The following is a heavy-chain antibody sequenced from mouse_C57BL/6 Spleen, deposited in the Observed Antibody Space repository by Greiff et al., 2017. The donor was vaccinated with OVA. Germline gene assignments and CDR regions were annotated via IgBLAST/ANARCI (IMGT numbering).Heavy chain of an antibody. CDR2: IHPNSGST. D-gene: IGHD1-1*01. J-gene: IGHJ3*01. V-gene: IGHV1-64*01. CDR3: ARGNGRSSAWFAY. CDR1: GYTFTSYW. Sequence: VKLQQPGAELVKPGASVKLSCKASGYTFTSYWMHWVKQRPGQGLEWIGMIHPNSGSTNYNEKFKSKATLTVDKSSSTAYMQLSSLTSEDSAVYYCARGNGRSSAWFAYWGRGTLVTVSA.